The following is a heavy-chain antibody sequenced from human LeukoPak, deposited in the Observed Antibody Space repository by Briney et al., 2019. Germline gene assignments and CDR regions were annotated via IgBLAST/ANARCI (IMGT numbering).Heavy chain of an antibody. Sequence: GGSLRLSCGASGFTFSIYGMAWVRQAPGKGLEWVSYISSSGSTIYYADSVKGRFTISRDNAKNSLYLHMNSLRVEDTAVYFCAKDDVGDLNLIDYWGQGTLVTVSS. CDR2: ISSSGSTI. D-gene: IGHD3-16*01. CDR1: GFTFSIYG. J-gene: IGHJ4*02. V-gene: IGHV3-48*03. CDR3: AKDDVGDLNLIDY.